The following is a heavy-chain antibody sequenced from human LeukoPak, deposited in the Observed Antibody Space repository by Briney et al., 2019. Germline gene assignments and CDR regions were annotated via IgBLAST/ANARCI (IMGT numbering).Heavy chain of an antibody. Sequence: SETLSLTRTVSGGSISSSSYYWGWIRQPPGKGLEWIGSIYYSGSTYYNPSLKSRVTISVDTSKNQFSLKLSSVTAADTAVYYCARGYCSGGSCYSGGHWFDPWGQGTLVTVSS. D-gene: IGHD2-15*01. CDR3: ARGYCSGGSCYSGGHWFDP. J-gene: IGHJ5*02. CDR1: GGSISSSSYY. CDR2: IYYSGST. V-gene: IGHV4-39*01.